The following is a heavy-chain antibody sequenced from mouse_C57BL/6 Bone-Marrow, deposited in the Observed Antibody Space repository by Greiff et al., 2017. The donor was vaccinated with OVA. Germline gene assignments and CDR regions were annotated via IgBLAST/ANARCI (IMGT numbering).Heavy chain of an antibody. CDR3: ARRYYGSRNFDV. CDR2: IYPGSGST. Sequence: QVQLQQPGAELVKPGASVKMSCKASGYTFTSYWITWVKQRPGQGLEWIGDIYPGSGSTNYNEKFKSKATLTVDTSSSTAYMQLSSLTSEDSAVYYCARRYYGSRNFDVWGTGITVTVSS. CDR1: GYTFTSYW. D-gene: IGHD1-1*01. V-gene: IGHV1-55*01. J-gene: IGHJ1*03.